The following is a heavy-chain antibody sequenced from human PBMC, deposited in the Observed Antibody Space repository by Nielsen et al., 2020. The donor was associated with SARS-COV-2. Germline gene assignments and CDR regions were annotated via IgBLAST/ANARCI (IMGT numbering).Heavy chain of an antibody. CDR1: GFTFNIYA. Sequence: GESLKISCAASGFTFNIYAMAWVRRAPGRGLEWVSGTSASGANTYYADSVKGRFSISRDNSRNTLYLQMNSLRVEDTAIYFCAKDDVVRGDAYDIWGQGTVVTVSS. CDR3: AKDDVVRGDAYDI. J-gene: IGHJ3*02. D-gene: IGHD3-10*01. V-gene: IGHV3-23*01. CDR2: TSASGANT.